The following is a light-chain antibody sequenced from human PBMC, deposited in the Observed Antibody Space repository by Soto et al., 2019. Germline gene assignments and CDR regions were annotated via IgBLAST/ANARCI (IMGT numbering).Light chain of an antibody. CDR1: SSDVGGYNY. V-gene: IGLV2-8*01. CDR3: SAYAGSTFV. Sequence: QSLLTQPPPASGSPGQSVPIPCPGTSSDVGGYNYVSWYQQHPGKAPKVMIYEVTKRPSGVPDRFSGSKSGNTASLTVSGLQAEDESDYYCSAYAGSTFVFGTGTKVTVL. J-gene: IGLJ1*01. CDR2: EVT.